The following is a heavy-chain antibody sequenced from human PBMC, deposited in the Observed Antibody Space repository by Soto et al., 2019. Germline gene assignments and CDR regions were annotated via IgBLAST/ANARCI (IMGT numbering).Heavy chain of an antibody. J-gene: IGHJ5*02. CDR2: ISSSSSYI. Sequence: LRLSCAASGFTFSSYSMNWVRQAPGKGLEWVSSISSSSSYIYYADSVKGRFTISRDNAKNSLYLQMNSLRAEDTAVYYCARDLKTKGYCSSTSCYKYARYNWFDPWGQGTLVTSPQ. D-gene: IGHD2-2*02. CDR1: GFTFSSYS. CDR3: ARDLKTKGYCSSTSCYKYARYNWFDP. V-gene: IGHV3-21*01.